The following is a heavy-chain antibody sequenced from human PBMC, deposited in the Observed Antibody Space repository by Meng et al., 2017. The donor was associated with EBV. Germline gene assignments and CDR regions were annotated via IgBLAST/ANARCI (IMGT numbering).Heavy chain of an antibody. D-gene: IGHD1-1*01. Sequence: VTWVQSGTEGKMPGAPVKVSCKASGYTFRNYAISWMRQVPGQGLEWMGWINTYSGKATYAQGFTGRFVFSLDTPVTTAHLQISGLKTEDSAVYYCARGVEENGSHYPFDSWGQGTLVTVSS. CDR3: ARGVEENGSHYPFDS. CDR1: GYTFRNYA. V-gene: IGHV7-4-1*02. J-gene: IGHJ4*02. CDR2: INTYSGKA.